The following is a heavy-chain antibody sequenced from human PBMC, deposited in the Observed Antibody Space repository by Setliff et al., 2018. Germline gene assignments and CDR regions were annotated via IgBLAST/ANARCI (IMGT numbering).Heavy chain of an antibody. J-gene: IGHJ4*02. CDR2: ISAYNGDT. V-gene: IGHV1-18*01. CDR3: ARCLPLLSGYERGAFDY. Sequence: GASVKVSCKASGYTFTNYGINWVRQAPGQRLEWVGWISAYNGDTNYAQKFQGRVTMTTDRSTSTAYMELRSLKSDDTAVYYCARCLPLLSGYERGAFDYWGQGTLVTVSS. CDR1: GYTFTNYG. D-gene: IGHD5-12*01.